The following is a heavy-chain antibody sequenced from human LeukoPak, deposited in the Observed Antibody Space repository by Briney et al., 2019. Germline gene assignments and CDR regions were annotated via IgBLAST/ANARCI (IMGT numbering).Heavy chain of an antibody. CDR2: IIPIFGTA. CDR1: GGTFSSYA. V-gene: IGHV1-69*13. Sequence: SVKVSCKASGGTFSSYAISWVRQAPGQGLEWMGRIIPIFGTANYAQKFQGRVTTTADESTSTAYMELSSLRSEDTAVYYCARRPRTIFYYMDVWGKGTTVTVSS. CDR3: ARRPRTIFYYMDV. J-gene: IGHJ6*03. D-gene: IGHD1/OR15-1a*01.